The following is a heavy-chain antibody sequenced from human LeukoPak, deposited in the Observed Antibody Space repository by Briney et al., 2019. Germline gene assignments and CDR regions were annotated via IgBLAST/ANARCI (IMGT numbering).Heavy chain of an antibody. V-gene: IGHV3-15*01. D-gene: IGHD2-2*01. J-gene: IGHJ6*04. CDR1: GFTFGNAW. Sequence: KSGGSLRLSCAASGFTFGNAWMSWVRQAPGKGLEWVGRIKSKTDGGTTDYAAPVKGRFTISRDDSKNTLYLQMNSLKTEDTAAYYCTTISLVVPAARDVWGKGTTVTVSS. CDR2: IKSKTDGGTT. CDR3: TTISLVVPAARDV.